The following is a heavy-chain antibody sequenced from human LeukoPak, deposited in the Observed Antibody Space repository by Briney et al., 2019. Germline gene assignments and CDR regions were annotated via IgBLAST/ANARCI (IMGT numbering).Heavy chain of an antibody. Sequence: GGSLRLSCAASGFTFNNYAMSWVRQAPGKGLEWVSAISNSGGATYYADSVKGRFTISRDSSKNTLFLHMNSLRVEDTAVYYCAKAPPAATKYYYGMDVWGQGTTVTVSS. CDR1: GFTFNNYA. V-gene: IGHV3-23*01. CDR3: AKAPPAATKYYYGMDV. D-gene: IGHD2-2*01. J-gene: IGHJ6*02. CDR2: ISNSGGAT.